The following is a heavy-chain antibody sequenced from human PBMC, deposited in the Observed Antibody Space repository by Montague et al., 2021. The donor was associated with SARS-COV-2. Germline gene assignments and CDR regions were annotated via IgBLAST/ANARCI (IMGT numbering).Heavy chain of an antibody. V-gene: IGHV3-30*04. D-gene: IGHD6-13*01. CDR1: GFTFSSYA. CDR2: ISYDGSNK. CDR3: KAAGATNGWFDP. J-gene: IGHJ5*02. Sequence: SLRLSCAASGFTFSSYAMHWVRQAPGKGLEWVAVISYDGSNKYYADSVKGRFTISRDNSKNTLYLQMNSLRAEDTAVYNCKAAGATNGWFDPWGQGTLVTVSS.